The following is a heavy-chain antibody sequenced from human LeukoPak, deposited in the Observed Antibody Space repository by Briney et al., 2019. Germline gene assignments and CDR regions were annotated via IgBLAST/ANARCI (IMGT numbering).Heavy chain of an antibody. V-gene: IGHV3-11*01. D-gene: IGHD1-20*01. CDR2: ISSSGSTI. J-gene: IGHJ4*02. CDR1: GFTFSDYY. Sequence: GGSLRLSCAASGFTFSDYYMSWIRQAPGKGLEWVSYISSSGSTIYYADSVKGRFTISRDNAKNSLYLRMNSLRAEDTAVYYCARDYNSWLIDYWGQGTLVTVSS. CDR3: ARDYNSWLIDY.